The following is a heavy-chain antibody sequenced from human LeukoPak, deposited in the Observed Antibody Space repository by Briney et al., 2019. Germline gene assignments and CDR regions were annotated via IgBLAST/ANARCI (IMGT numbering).Heavy chain of an antibody. CDR2: ISAYNGNT. CDR1: GGTFSSYA. J-gene: IGHJ5*02. D-gene: IGHD4-17*01. CDR3: VGNNDYGVYWFDP. V-gene: IGHV1-18*01. Sequence: ASVKVSCKASGGTFSSYAISWVRQAPGQGLEWIGWISAYNGNTNYAQKLQGRVTMTTDTSTSTAYMELRSLRSDDTAVYYCVGNNDYGVYWFDPWGQGTLVTVSS.